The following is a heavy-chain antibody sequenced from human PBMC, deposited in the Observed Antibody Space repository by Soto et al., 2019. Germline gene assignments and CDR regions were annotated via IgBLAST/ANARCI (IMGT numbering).Heavy chain of an antibody. CDR2: INWNGGST. J-gene: IGHJ3*02. Sequence: EVQLVESGGGVVRPGGSLRLSCAASGFTFDDYGMSWVRQAPGKGLERVSGINWNGGSTGYADSVKGRFTISRDNAKNSLYLQMNSLRAEDTALYHCARDLYSSSWRHDAFDIWGQGTMVTVSS. CDR3: ARDLYSSSWRHDAFDI. D-gene: IGHD6-13*01. CDR1: GFTFDDYG. V-gene: IGHV3-20*01.